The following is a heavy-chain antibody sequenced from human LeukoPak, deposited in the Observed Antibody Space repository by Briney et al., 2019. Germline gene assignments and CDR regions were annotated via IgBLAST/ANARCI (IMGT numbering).Heavy chain of an antibody. D-gene: IGHD1-20*01. CDR2: ISSDGSQS. CDR1: GFTFSSFG. Sequence: PGGSLRLSCAASGFTFSSFGMHWVRQAPGKGLECLAIISSDGSQSYFADSVKGRFTISRDNSKNMSYLHINNLRTEDTAVFYCAKAIAGITGIFDNWGQGTLVTVSS. V-gene: IGHV3-30*18. J-gene: IGHJ4*02. CDR3: AKAIAGITGIFDN.